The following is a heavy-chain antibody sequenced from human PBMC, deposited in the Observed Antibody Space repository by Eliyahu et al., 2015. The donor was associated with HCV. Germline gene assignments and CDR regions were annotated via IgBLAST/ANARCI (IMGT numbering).Heavy chain of an antibody. CDR3: TKDAYDYGDYHSDY. D-gene: IGHD4-17*01. CDR1: GFTFGGYP. J-gene: IGHJ4*02. Sequence: EVQLLESGGGLVQPGGSLRLSCAASGFTFGGYPLSWVRQAPGKGLEWVSIIRGSGGSTYYADSVKGRFTISRDNSKNTVYLQMNSLRVEDTAVYYCTKDAYDYGDYHSDYWGQGTLVTVSS. V-gene: IGHV3-23*01. CDR2: IRGSGGST.